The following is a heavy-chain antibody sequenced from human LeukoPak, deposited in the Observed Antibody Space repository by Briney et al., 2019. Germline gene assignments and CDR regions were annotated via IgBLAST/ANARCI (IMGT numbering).Heavy chain of an antibody. CDR2: VDHSGGT. CDR3: AGFTFFRGVITFDY. CDR1: GYSLSSGYY. J-gene: IGHJ4*02. V-gene: IGHV4-38-2*02. D-gene: IGHD3-10*01. Sequence: PSETLSLTCTVSGYSLSSGYYWGWIRQPPGKGLEWIGSVDHSGGTYYNPSLRSQVSISVDTSKNQFSLKLSSVTAADTAVYSCAGFTFFRGVITFDYWGQGTLVTVSS.